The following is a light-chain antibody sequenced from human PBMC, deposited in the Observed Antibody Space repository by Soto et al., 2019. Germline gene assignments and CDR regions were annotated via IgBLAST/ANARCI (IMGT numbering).Light chain of an antibody. CDR3: QQTYSTPVT. CDR2: TAS. Sequence: DIQMTQSPSSLSASVGDRVTITCRASQSISTYLNWYQQKPGEAPELLIYTASSLQSGVPSRVSGSGSGTDFTLTISSLLPEDFATYYCQQTYSTPVTFGQGTKLEIK. CDR1: QSISTY. V-gene: IGKV1-39*01. J-gene: IGKJ2*01.